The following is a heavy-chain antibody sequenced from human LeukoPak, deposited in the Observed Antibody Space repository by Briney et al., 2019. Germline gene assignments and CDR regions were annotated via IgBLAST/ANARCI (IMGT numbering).Heavy chain of an antibody. J-gene: IGHJ6*03. Sequence: SETLSLTCAVSGYSISSGYYWGGSRQPPGKGLGWIGSIYHSGSTYYNPSLKRRVTISEDTSKHQFSLKLSSVTAADTAVYYCARHSGPYYDFWSGYYRDYYYYYYMDVWGKGTTVTVSS. D-gene: IGHD3-3*01. CDR2: IYHSGST. CDR3: ARHSGPYYDFWSGYYRDYYYYYYMDV. CDR1: GYSISSGYY. V-gene: IGHV4-38-2*01.